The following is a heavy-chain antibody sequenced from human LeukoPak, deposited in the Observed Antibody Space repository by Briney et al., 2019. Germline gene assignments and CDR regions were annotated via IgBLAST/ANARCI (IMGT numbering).Heavy chain of an antibody. J-gene: IGHJ4*02. Sequence: SETLSLTCVVSGVSFSNYYWNWIRQTPGKGLNWIGEINHSGSTNYNPSLKSRVTMSVDMSKNQFSLTLNSLTAADTAVYFCSRGGIDLTTPFGDYWGQGTLVTVSS. V-gene: IGHV4-34*01. CDR3: SRGGIDLTTPFGDY. CDR2: INHSGST. D-gene: IGHD2-15*01. CDR1: GVSFSNYY.